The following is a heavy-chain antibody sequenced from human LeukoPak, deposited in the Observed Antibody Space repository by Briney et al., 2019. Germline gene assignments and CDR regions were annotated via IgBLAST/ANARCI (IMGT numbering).Heavy chain of an antibody. D-gene: IGHD3-22*01. V-gene: IGHV3-30*03. Sequence: GRSLRLSCAASTFTFSTFGMHWVRQAPGKGLEWVAVISFDGVDKYYADSVKGRFAISRDNSKDTLYLQMTSLRVEDTAVYYCRAATRYLDYYYDYWGQGNLVTVSS. J-gene: IGHJ4*01. CDR1: TFTFSTFG. CDR3: RAATRYLDYYYDY. CDR2: ISFDGVDK.